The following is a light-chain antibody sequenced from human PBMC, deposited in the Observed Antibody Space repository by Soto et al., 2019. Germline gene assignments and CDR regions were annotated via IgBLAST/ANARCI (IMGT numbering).Light chain of an antibody. J-gene: IGKJ4*01. Sequence: EVEMTQSPATLSVSPGERATLSCRASRGIGTTLAWYQQKPGQTPRLLIYDTSTRATGVPARFIGSASGTEFTLTITSLQSEDFSIYYCQQYVTWPLAFGGGTRVENK. CDR2: DTS. V-gene: IGKV3-15*01. CDR1: RGIGTT. CDR3: QQYVTWPLA.